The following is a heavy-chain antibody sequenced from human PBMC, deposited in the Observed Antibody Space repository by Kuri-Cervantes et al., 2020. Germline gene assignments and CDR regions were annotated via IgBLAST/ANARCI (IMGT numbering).Heavy chain of an antibody. D-gene: IGHD3-10*01. CDR3: ARHAGGSGRPQEFDY. CDR2: IYYSGST. J-gene: IGHJ4*02. V-gene: IGHV4-31*03. Sequence: SETLSLTCTVSGGSISSGGYYWSWIRQHPGKGLEWIGYIYYSGSTYYNPSLKSRVTISVDTSKNQFSLKLSSVTAADTAVYYCARHAGGSGRPQEFDYWGQAILTVSS. CDR1: GGSISSGGYY.